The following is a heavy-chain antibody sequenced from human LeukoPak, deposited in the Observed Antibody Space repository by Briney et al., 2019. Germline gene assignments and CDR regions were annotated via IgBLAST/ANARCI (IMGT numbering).Heavy chain of an antibody. V-gene: IGHV3-23*01. CDR2: ISGSGDTT. J-gene: IGHJ4*02. CDR3: AKVLGTYGSSGYAWYFDH. Sequence: GGSLRLSCAASGFTFRSYAMTWVRQAPGKGLEWVSIISGSGDTTYYADSVRGRFTISRDNSKDTLYLQMNTLRAGDTAVYYCAKVLGTYGSSGYAWYFDHWGQGILVTVSS. CDR1: GFTFRSYA. D-gene: IGHD6-13*01.